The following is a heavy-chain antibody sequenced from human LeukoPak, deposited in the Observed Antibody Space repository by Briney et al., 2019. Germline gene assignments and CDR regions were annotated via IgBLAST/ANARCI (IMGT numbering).Heavy chain of an antibody. D-gene: IGHD3-3*01. CDR1: GYTLTELS. J-gene: IGHJ4*02. CDR2: FDPEDGET. CDR3: ATDIVKYYEFWTDY. Sequence: ASVKVSCKVSGYTLTELSMHWVRQAPGKGLEWMGGFDPEDGETIYAQKFQGRVTMTEDTSTDTAYMELSSLRSEDTAVYYCATDIVKYYEFWTDYWGQGTLVTVSS. V-gene: IGHV1-24*01.